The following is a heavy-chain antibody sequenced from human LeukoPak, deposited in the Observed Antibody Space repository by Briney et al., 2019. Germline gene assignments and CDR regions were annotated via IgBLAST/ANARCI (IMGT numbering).Heavy chain of an antibody. D-gene: IGHD1-7*01. CDR2: INPNSSGT. V-gene: IGHV1-2*02. Sequence: GASVKVSYKASGYIFTDYYMHWVRQAPGQRLEWVGWINPNSSGTNYAQRFQGRVTMTRDTSIGTAYMELDSLRSDDTAVYYCTRRDRRTSFDYWGQGTLVTVSS. CDR3: TRRDRRTSFDY. J-gene: IGHJ4*02. CDR1: GYIFTDYY.